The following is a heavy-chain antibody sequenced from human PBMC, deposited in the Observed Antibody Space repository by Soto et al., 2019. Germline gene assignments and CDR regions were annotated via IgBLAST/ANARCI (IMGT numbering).Heavy chain of an antibody. Sequence: KGLEWVSAISGSGGSTYYADSVKGRFTISRDNSKNTLYLQMNILRAEDTAVYYCASYDFWRGHARSEGTEVRGQRTTV. CDR3: ASYDFWRGHARSEGTEV. J-gene: IGHJ6*02. D-gene: IGHD3-3*01. CDR2: ISGSGGST. V-gene: IGHV3-23*01.